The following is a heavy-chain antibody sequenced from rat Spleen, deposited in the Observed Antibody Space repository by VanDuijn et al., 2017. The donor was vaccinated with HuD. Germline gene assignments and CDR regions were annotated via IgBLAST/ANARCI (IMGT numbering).Heavy chain of an antibody. CDR2: ISSDGSTT. D-gene: IGHD2-2*01. Sequence: EVRLVESDGGLVQPGGSLKLSCAASGFAFSDFFMAWVRQAPAKGLEWFATISSDGSTTYYRDSVKGRFTISRDNAKRTLFLQMDSLRSDDTATYYCAGAGYLRDWYFDFWGPGTMVTVSP. CDR1: GFAFSDFF. J-gene: IGHJ1*01. V-gene: IGHV5-29*01. CDR3: AGAGYLRDWYFDF.